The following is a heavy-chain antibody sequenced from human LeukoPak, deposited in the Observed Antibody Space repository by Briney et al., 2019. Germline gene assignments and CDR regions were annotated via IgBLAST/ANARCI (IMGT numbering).Heavy chain of an antibody. CDR2: INHSGST. D-gene: IGHD4-17*01. V-gene: IGHV4-34*01. CDR1: GGSFSGYY. CDR3: ARVAGRMTTVTTRDY. Sequence: PSETLSLTCAVYGGSFSGYYWSWIRQPPGKGLEWIGEINHSGSTNYNPSLKSRVTISVDTSKNQFSLKLSSVTAADTAVYYCARVAGRMTTVTTRDYWGQGTLVTVSS. J-gene: IGHJ4*02.